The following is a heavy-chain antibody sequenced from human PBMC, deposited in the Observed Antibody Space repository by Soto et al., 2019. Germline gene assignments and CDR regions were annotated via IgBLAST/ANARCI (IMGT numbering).Heavy chain of an antibody. CDR2: ISYDGINK. CDR1: GFMFSNYG. J-gene: IGHJ6*02. Sequence: GGSLRLSCAASGFMFSNYGIHWVRQAPGKGLEWVALISYDGINKYSADSVKGRFTISRDNSKNTLSLQMNSLRAEDTAVYYCAKDWGCRGGSCYPYYYYGMDVWGQGTTVTVSS. D-gene: IGHD2-15*01. CDR3: AKDWGCRGGSCYPYYYYGMDV. V-gene: IGHV3-30-3*01.